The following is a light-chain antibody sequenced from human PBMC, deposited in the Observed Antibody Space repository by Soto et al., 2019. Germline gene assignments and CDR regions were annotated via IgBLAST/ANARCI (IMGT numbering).Light chain of an antibody. V-gene: IGLV2-14*01. CDR3: SSYTSSNTR. Sequence: QSALTQPASVSGSPGQSITISCTGTSSDVGGYNYVSWYQQHPGKAPKLMIYEVSNRPSGVSNRFPGPKSGNTASLTISGLQAEDEADYYCSSYTSSNTRFGTGTKVTVL. CDR1: SSDVGGYNY. J-gene: IGLJ1*01. CDR2: EVS.